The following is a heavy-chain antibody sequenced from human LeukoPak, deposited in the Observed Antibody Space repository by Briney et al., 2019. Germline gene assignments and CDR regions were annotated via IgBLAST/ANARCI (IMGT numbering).Heavy chain of an antibody. D-gene: IGHD3-22*01. J-gene: IGHJ4*02. CDR1: GGTFSSYA. CDR2: IIPIFGTA. Sequence: SVEVSCKASGGTFSSYAISWVRQAPGQGLEWMGGIIPIFGTANYAQKFQGRVTITADESTSTAYMELSSLRSEDTAVYYCARDEGHHYDSSGYSWGQGTLVTVSS. CDR3: ARDEGHHYDSSGYS. V-gene: IGHV1-69*13.